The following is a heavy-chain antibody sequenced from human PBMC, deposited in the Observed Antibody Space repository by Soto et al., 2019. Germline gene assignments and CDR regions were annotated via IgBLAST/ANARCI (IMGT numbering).Heavy chain of an antibody. CDR1: GFTFSGYA. CDR3: ARGVGRITIFGVARVDAFDI. CDR2: ISYDGSNK. V-gene: IGHV3-30-3*01. J-gene: IGHJ3*02. D-gene: IGHD3-3*01. Sequence: HPGGSLRLSCAASGFTFSGYAMHWVRQAPGKGLEWVAVISYDGSNKYYADSVKGRFTISRDNSKNTLYLQMNSLRAEDTAVYYCARGVGRITIFGVARVDAFDIWGQGTMVTVSS.